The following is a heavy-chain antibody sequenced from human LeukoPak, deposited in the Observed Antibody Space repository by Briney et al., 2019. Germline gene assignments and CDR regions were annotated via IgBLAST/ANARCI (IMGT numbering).Heavy chain of an antibody. V-gene: IGHV4-59*12. Sequence: SETLSLTCTVSGGSISSYYWSWIRQPPGKGLEWIGYIYYSGSTNYNPSLKSRVTISVDTSKNQFSLKLSSVTAADTAVYYCARGRYDILTGYYADYWGQGTLVTVSS. CDR2: IYYSGST. D-gene: IGHD3-9*01. CDR3: ARGRYDILTGYYADY. CDR1: GGSISSYY. J-gene: IGHJ4*02.